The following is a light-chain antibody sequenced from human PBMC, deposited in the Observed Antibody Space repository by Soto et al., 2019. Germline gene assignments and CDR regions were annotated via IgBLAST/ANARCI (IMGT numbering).Light chain of an antibody. J-gene: IGLJ1*01. V-gene: IGLV2-14*03. CDR2: DVA. Sequence: QSVLTQPPSVSGSPGESITISCTGTSSDVGGDNSVSWYQHHPGKAPKLILYDVADRPSGVSYRFSGSKSGNTASLAISGLQAADEADYFCLSFTSSMTNVFGSGTKLTVL. CDR3: LSFTSSMTNV. CDR1: SSDVGGDNS.